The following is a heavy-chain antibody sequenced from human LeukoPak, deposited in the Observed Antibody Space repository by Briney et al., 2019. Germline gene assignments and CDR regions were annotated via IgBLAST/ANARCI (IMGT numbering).Heavy chain of an antibody. D-gene: IGHD3-16*01. V-gene: IGHV3-7*01. CDR2: INQGGSEK. CDR3: ARENSGGSAFDY. J-gene: IGHJ4*02. CDR1: AFTFSIYW. Sequence: PGGSLRLSCAASAFTFSIYWMSWVRQAPGKGLEWVANINQGGSEKYYVDSVKGRSTISRDNAKNSLYLRMNNLRADDTAVYYCARENSGGSAFDYWGQGTLVTVSS.